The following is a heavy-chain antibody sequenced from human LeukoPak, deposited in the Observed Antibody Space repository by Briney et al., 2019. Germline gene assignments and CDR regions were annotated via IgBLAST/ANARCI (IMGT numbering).Heavy chain of an antibody. CDR3: ARQASSTWYYY. CDR2: IYYSGST. D-gene: IGHD6-13*01. J-gene: IGHJ4*02. Sequence: SETLSLTCIVSGGSISSSSYYWGWIRQPPGKGLEWIGIIYYSGSTYYNPSLKSRVTISVDTSKNQFSLKLSSVTAADTAVHYCARQASSTWYYYWGQGTLVTVSS. V-gene: IGHV4-39*01. CDR1: GGSISSSSYY.